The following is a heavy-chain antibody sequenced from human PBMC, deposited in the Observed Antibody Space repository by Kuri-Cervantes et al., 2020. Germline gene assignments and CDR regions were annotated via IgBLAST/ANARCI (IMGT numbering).Heavy chain of an antibody. D-gene: IGHD3-9*01. CDR2: ISAYNGNT. CDR3: ARDRLRHRDDILTPAGY. V-gene: IGHV1-18*01. Sequence: ASVKVSCKASGYTFTSYGISWVRQAPGQGLEWMGWISAYNGNTNYAQKLQGRVTMTTDTSTSTAYTELRSLRSDDTAVYYCARDRLRHRDDILTPAGYWGQGTLVTVSS. CDR1: GYTFTSYG. J-gene: IGHJ4*02.